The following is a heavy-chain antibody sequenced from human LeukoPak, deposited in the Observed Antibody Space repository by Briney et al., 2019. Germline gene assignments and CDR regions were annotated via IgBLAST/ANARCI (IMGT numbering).Heavy chain of an antibody. V-gene: IGHV4-31*03. CDR1: GGSISSGGYY. D-gene: IGHD3-16*01. Sequence: PSETLSLTCTVSGGSISSGGYYWSWIRQHPGKGLEWIGYIYYSGSTYYNPSLKSRVTISVDSSKNQFSLKLSSVTAADTAVYYCARARIMITFPPDQHYFDYWGQGTLVTVSS. CDR3: ARARIMITFPPDQHYFDY. J-gene: IGHJ4*02. CDR2: IYYSGST.